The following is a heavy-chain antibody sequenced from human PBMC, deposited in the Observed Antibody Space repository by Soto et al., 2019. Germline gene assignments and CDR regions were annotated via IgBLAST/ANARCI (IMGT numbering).Heavy chain of an antibody. V-gene: IGHV1-8*01. J-gene: IGHJ5*02. D-gene: IGHD2-2*02. CDR1: GYSFSTYD. CDR2: VNPKSGNT. Sequence: QVQLVQSGAEVKKPGASVKVSCKASGYSFSTYDINWVRQAAGQGLEWMGWVNPKSGNTDYAQRFRGRVTMTSNTSISTAYMELSALTPEDTAVDYCARPYCDSTSCYTDWFDPWGQGTLVTVSS. CDR3: ARPYCDSTSCYTDWFDP.